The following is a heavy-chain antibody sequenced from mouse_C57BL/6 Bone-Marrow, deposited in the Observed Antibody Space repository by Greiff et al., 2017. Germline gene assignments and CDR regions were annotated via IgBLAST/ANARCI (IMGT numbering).Heavy chain of an antibody. CDR3: AKKGGYGSSYGYAMDY. CDR1: GFSLTSYG. V-gene: IGHV2-5*01. D-gene: IGHD1-1*01. Sequence: VKLMESGPGLVQPSQSLSITCTVSGFSLTSYGVHWVRQSPGKGLEWLGVIWRGGSTDYNAALMSRLSITKDNSKSQVFFKMNSLQADDTAIYYCAKKGGYGSSYGYAMDYWGQGTSVTVSS. J-gene: IGHJ4*01. CDR2: IWRGGST.